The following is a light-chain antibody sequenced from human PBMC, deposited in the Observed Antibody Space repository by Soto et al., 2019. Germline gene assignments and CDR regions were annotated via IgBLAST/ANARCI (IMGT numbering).Light chain of an antibody. V-gene: IGKV1-27*01. CDR1: QGISNY. CDR2: AAS. CDR3: QRYNDAST. J-gene: IGKJ1*01. Sequence: DIQMTQSPSSLSASVGDSVTITCRASQGISNYFAWYQQKPGRVPTLLISAASTLQSGVPSRFSGSGSGTDFTLTITSLQPEDVATYYCQRYNDASTFGQGTKVEI.